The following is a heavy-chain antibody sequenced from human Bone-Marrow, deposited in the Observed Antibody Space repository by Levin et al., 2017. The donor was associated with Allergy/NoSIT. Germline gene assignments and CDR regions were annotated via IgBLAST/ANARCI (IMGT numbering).Heavy chain of an antibody. CDR1: GFTFSSYA. D-gene: IGHD3-22*01. V-gene: IGHV3-23*01. Sequence: GGSLRLSCAASGFTFSSYAMSWVRQAPGKGLEWVSAISGSGGSTYYADSVKGRFTISRDNSKNTLYLQMNSLRAEDTAVYYCAKDLSVDYYDSSGYYSWGQGTLVTVSS. J-gene: IGHJ5*02. CDR2: ISGSGGST. CDR3: AKDLSVDYYDSSGYYS.